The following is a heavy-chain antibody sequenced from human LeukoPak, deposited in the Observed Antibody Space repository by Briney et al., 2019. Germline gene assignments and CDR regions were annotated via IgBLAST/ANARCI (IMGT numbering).Heavy chain of an antibody. Sequence: PGGSLRLSCAASGFTFSSYAMHWVRQAPGKGLEWVAVISYDGSNKYYADSVKGRFTISRDNSKNTLYLQMNSLRAEDTAVYYCARGRSCSSTSCYTGVSWFDPWGQGTLVTVSS. J-gene: IGHJ5*02. CDR3: ARGRSCSSTSCYTGVSWFDP. V-gene: IGHV3-30-3*01. CDR2: ISYDGSNK. D-gene: IGHD2-2*02. CDR1: GFTFSSYA.